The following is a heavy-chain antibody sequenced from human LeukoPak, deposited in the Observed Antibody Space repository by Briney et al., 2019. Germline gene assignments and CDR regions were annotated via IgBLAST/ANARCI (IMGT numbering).Heavy chain of an antibody. CDR3: AGDRSSDSSGYYDY. D-gene: IGHD3-22*01. J-gene: IGHJ4*02. V-gene: IGHV1-2*02. Sequence: GASVKVSCKASGYTFTDYYIHWVRQAPGQGLEWMGWINPKSGGTNYAQKFQGRVTMTRDTSISTAYMELSRLRSDDTAGYYCAGDRSSDSSGYYDYWGQGSLVTVSS. CDR1: GYTFTDYY. CDR2: INPKSGGT.